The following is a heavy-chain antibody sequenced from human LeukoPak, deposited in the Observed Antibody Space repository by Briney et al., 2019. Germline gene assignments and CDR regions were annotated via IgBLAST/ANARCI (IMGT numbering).Heavy chain of an antibody. CDR3: AREGCCSGGSCYLD. CDR2: ISSSSSYI. V-gene: IGHV3-21*01. CDR1: GFTFSSYS. J-gene: IGHJ4*02. Sequence: GSLRLSCAASGFTFSSYSMNWVRQAPGKGLEWVSSISSSSSYIYYADSVKGRFTISRDNAKNSLYLQMNSLRAEDTAVYYCAREGCCSGGSCYLDWGQGTLVTVSS. D-gene: IGHD2-15*01.